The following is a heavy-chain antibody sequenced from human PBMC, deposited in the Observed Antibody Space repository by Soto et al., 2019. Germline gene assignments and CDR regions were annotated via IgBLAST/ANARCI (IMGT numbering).Heavy chain of an antibody. V-gene: IGHV4-34*01. CDR2: INHSGST. D-gene: IGHD3-3*01. Sequence: SETLSLTCAVYGGSFSGYYWSWIRQPPGKGLEWIGEINHSGSTNYNPSLKSRVTISVDTSKNQFSLKLSSVTAADTAVYYCARHVDFWSGYSVTSSYMDVWGKGTTVTVSS. J-gene: IGHJ6*03. CDR1: GGSFSGYY. CDR3: ARHVDFWSGYSVTSSYMDV.